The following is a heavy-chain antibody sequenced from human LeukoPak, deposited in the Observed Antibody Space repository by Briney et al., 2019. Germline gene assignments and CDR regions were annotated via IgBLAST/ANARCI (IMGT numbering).Heavy chain of an antibody. Sequence: GSLRLSCAASGFTFSSYAMHWVRQAPGKGLEWVAVISYDGSNKYYADSVKGRFTISRDNSKNTLYLQMNSLRAEDTAVYYCARSIAVAGTRFDYWGQGTLVTVSS. D-gene: IGHD6-19*01. CDR2: ISYDGSNK. J-gene: IGHJ4*02. V-gene: IGHV3-30-3*01. CDR3: ARSIAVAGTRFDY. CDR1: GFTFSSYA.